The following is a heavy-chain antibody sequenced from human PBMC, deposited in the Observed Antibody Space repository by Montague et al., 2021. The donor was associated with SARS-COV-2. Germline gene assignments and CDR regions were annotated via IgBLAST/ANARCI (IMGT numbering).Heavy chain of an antibody. J-gene: IGHJ4*02. Sequence: SETLSLTCAVTGASMSPYHWSWIRQPPGTGLEWIGNLHHSGANXXXPSXXXRVTMSVDTSKNQFSLNLISVTAADTAVYFCATSLGGRYYWADYYFDYWGQGILVTVSA. D-gene: IGHD3-10*01. CDR1: GASMSPYH. CDR2: LHHSGAN. V-gene: IGHV4-59*03. CDR3: ATSLGGRYYWADYYFDY.